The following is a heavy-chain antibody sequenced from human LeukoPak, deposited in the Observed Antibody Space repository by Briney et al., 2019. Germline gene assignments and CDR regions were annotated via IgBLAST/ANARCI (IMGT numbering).Heavy chain of an antibody. D-gene: IGHD6-19*01. Sequence: PGGSLRLSCAASGFTFSYYWMSWVRQAPGKGLEWVANIKEDGSEKYYADSVKGRFTISRDNSKNTLYLQMNSLRAEDTAVYYCAKAFRAVVAGTPYFDYWGQGTLVTVSS. V-gene: IGHV3-7*02. CDR1: GFTFSYYW. J-gene: IGHJ4*02. CDR3: AKAFRAVVAGTPYFDY. CDR2: IKEDGSEK.